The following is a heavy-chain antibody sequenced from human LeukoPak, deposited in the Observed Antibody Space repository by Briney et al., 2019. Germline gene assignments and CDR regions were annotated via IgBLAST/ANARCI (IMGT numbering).Heavy chain of an antibody. CDR1: GFTFSSYG. J-gene: IGHJ4*02. V-gene: IGHV3-33*01. D-gene: IGHD3-10*01. CDR2: IWYDGSNK. Sequence: GGSLRLSCAASGFTFSSYGMHGVRQAPGKGLEWVAVIWYDGSNKYYADSVKGRFTISRDNSKNTLYLQMNSLRAEDTAVYYCARDAPNGALDYWGQGTLVTVSS. CDR3: ARDAPNGALDY.